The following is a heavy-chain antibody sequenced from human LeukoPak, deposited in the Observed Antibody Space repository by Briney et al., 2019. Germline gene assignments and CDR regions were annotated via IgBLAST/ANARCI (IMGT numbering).Heavy chain of an antibody. D-gene: IGHD3-22*01. CDR3: AREGWVENDSSGYFQSH. J-gene: IGHJ4*02. CDR1: GFTFSSYA. V-gene: IGHV3-23*01. CDR2: ISGSGGST. Sequence: PGGSLRLSCAASGFTFSSYAMSWVRQAPGKGLEWVSAISGSGGSTYYADSVKGRFTISRDNSKNTQYLQMNSLRAEDTAVYYCAREGWVENDSSGYFQSHWGQGTLVTVSS.